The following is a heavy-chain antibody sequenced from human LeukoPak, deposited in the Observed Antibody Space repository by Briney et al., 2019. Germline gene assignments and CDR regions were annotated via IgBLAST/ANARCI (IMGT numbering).Heavy chain of an antibody. CDR2: IYYSGST. V-gene: IGHV4-59*08. D-gene: IGHD3-16*02. Sequence: SETLSLTCTVSSGSNSSYYWSWIRQPPGKGLEWIGYIYYSGSTNYNPSLKSRVTISVDTSKNQFSLKLSSVTAADTAVYYCASLSSHYFDYWGQGTLVTVSS. J-gene: IGHJ4*02. CDR1: SGSNSSYY. CDR3: ASLSSHYFDY.